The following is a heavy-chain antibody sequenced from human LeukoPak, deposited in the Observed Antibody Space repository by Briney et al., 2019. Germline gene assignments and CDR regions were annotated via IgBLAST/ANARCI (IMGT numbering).Heavy chain of an antibody. CDR1: GFTFSSYS. CDR2: ISSRSSVI. CDR3: ARGGAGATKDDTFDI. Sequence: GGSLRLSCAASGFTFSSYSMNWVRQAPGRGLEWVSSISSRSSVIFYAGSVKGRFTISRDNAENSLYLQMISLRAEDTAVYYCARGGAGATKDDTFDIWGQGTMVTVSS. J-gene: IGHJ3*02. V-gene: IGHV3-21*01. D-gene: IGHD1-26*01.